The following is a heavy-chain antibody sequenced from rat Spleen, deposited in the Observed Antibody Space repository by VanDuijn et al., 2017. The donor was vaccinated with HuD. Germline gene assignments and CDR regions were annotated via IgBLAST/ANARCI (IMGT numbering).Heavy chain of an antibody. D-gene: IGHD4-3*01. J-gene: IGHJ2*01. Sequence: EVQLVESGGGLVQPGRSLKLSCAASGFTFSNYGMAWVRQAPTKGLEWVASISTGGGNTYYRDSVKGRFTISRDNAKNTLYLQMDSLRSDDTATYYCATEELGRGYFDYWGQGVMVTVSS. CDR2: ISTGGGNT. V-gene: IGHV5S13*01. CDR3: ATEELGRGYFDY. CDR1: GFTFSNYG.